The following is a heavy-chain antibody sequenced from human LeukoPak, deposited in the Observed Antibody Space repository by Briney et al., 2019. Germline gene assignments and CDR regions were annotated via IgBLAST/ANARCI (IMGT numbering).Heavy chain of an antibody. Sequence: GGSLRLSCAASGFTFSNYWMHWVRQAPGKGLVWVSRINSDGSTTNYADSVKGRFTISRDNAKNALYLQMNSLRAEDTAVYYCARAAVGYSSGWYNYWGQGTLVTVSS. V-gene: IGHV3-74*01. CDR3: ARAAVGYSSGWYNY. D-gene: IGHD6-19*01. J-gene: IGHJ4*02. CDR1: GFTFSNYW. CDR2: INSDGSTT.